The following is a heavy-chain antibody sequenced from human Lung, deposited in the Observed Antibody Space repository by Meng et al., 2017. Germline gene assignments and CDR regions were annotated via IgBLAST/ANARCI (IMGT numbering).Heavy chain of an antibody. CDR2: IWYDGSNK. D-gene: IGHD6-13*01. V-gene: IGHV3-33*01. Sequence: LQVGVWWGAGGHAGGALVFSVAAAGLTFSSYGMHWVRQAPGKGLEWVAVIWYDGSNKYYADSVKGRFTIYRDNSKNTLYLQMNSLRAEDTAVYYCARGGWYSSSSRVDYWGQGTLVTVSS. J-gene: IGHJ4*02. CDR1: GLTFSSYG. CDR3: ARGGWYSSSSRVDY.